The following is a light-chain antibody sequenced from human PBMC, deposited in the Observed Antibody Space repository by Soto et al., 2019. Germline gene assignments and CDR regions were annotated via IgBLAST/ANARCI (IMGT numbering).Light chain of an antibody. CDR2: GNS. J-gene: IGLJ3*02. CDR3: QSYDSSLSGRWV. Sequence: QSVLTQPPSVSGAPGQRVTISCTGSSSNIVAGYDVHWYQQLPGTAPKLLIYGNSNRPSGVPDRFSGSKSGTSASLAITGLQAEDEADYYCQSYDSSLSGRWVFGGGTKLTVL. CDR1: SSNIVAGYD. V-gene: IGLV1-40*01.